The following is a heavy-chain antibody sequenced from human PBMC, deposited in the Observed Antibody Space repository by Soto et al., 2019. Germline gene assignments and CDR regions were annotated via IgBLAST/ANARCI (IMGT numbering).Heavy chain of an antibody. Sequence: SETLSLTCSVSGAALNSGNYYWSWIRQVPGKGLEWIGHIYATGAVDYNPSLRDRITISQDTSERQFSLNLRLVTAADTAVYYCARLRIATNNYKWFDPWGQGTLVTVSS. D-gene: IGHD2-21*01. J-gene: IGHJ5*02. CDR2: IYATGAV. V-gene: IGHV4-31*03. CDR1: GAALNSGNYY. CDR3: ARLRIATNNYKWFDP.